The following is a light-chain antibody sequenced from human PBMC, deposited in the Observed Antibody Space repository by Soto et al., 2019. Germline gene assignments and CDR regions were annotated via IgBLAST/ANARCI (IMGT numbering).Light chain of an antibody. CDR3: CSYTTSNTRQIV. V-gene: IGLV2-14*01. CDR1: SSDVGGYNY. J-gene: IGLJ1*01. CDR2: DVT. Sequence: QSVLTQPASVSGSPGQSITISCTGTSSDVGGYNYVSWYQQQPGKAPKFMIYDVTNRPSGVSNRFSGSKSGKTAYLTISGFQAEGEADYYCCSYTTSNTRQIVFGTGTKVTVL.